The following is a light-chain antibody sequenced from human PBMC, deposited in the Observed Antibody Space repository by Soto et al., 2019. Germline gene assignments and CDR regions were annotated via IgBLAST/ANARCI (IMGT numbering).Light chain of an antibody. CDR3: QHYNNWAPGWYT. CDR2: GAS. Sequence: EIVMTQSPATLSVSPGERATLSCRASQSVSSNLAWYQQKPGQAPWLLIYGASTRATGSPARFSGSGAGTEFTLTNSSLQSEDFAVYYCQHYNNWAPGWYTFGQGTKLEI. J-gene: IGKJ2*01. V-gene: IGKV3-15*01. CDR1: QSVSSN.